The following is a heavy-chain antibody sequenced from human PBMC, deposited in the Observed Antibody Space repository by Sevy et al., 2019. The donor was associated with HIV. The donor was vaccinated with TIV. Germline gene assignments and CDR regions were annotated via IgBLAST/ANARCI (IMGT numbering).Heavy chain of an antibody. CDR1: GFTFSSYS. CDR3: ASGPPDYYDSSGDFDY. J-gene: IGHJ4*02. CDR2: ISSSSSSTI. D-gene: IGHD3-22*01. V-gene: IGHV3-48*02. Sequence: GGSLRLSCAASGFTFSSYSMNWVRQAPGKGLEWVSYISSSSSSTIYYADSVKGRFTISRDNAKNSLYLQMNSLRDEDTAVYYCASGPPDYYDSSGDFDYWGQGTLVTVSS.